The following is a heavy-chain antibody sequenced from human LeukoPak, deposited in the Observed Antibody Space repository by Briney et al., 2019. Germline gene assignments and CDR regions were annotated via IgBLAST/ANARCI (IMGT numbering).Heavy chain of an antibody. Sequence: ASVKVSCKTSGYTFATYSINWVRQAPGQGLEWMGWINPNSGGTNYAQKFQGRVTMTRDTSISTAYMELSRLRSDDTAVYYCARDLWFGELLHQFDYWGQGTLVTVSS. CDR3: ARDLWFGELLHQFDY. V-gene: IGHV1-2*02. CDR1: GYTFATYS. CDR2: INPNSGGT. D-gene: IGHD3-10*01. J-gene: IGHJ4*02.